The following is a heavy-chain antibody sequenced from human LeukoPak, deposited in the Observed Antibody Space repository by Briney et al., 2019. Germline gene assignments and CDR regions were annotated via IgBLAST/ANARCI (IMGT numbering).Heavy chain of an antibody. J-gene: IGHJ4*02. CDR3: ARELNTYYYDSSGLHY. Sequence: GGSLRLSCAASGFTFGSYAMHWVRQAPGKGLEWVAVISYDGSNKYYADSVKGRFTISRDNSKNTLYLQMNSLRAEDTAVYYCARELNTYYYDSSGLHYWGQGTLVTVSS. V-gene: IGHV3-30*04. D-gene: IGHD3-22*01. CDR2: ISYDGSNK. CDR1: GFTFGSYA.